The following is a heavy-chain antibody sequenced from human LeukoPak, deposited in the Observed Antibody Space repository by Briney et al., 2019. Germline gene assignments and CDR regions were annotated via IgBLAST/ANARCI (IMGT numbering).Heavy chain of an antibody. J-gene: IGHJ4*02. Sequence: SGGSLRLSCAASGFTFSSYAMHWVRQAPGKGLEWVAVISYDGSNKYYADSVKGRFTISRDNSKNTLYLQMNSLRAEDTAVYYCARVGGPGYSSGWYDPPDYFWGQGTLVTVSS. CDR2: ISYDGSNK. CDR1: GFTFSSYA. D-gene: IGHD6-19*01. V-gene: IGHV3-30*04. CDR3: ARVGGPGYSSGWYDPPDYF.